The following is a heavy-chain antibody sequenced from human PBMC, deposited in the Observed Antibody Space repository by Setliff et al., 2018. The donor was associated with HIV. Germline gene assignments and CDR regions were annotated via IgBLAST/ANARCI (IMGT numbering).Heavy chain of an antibody. CDR3: ASFFWECSDNLCHRSFQF. Sequence: PSETLSLTCAVYGGSLSGFYWNWIRQSPGKGLEWIGEINHRGGVNYNPSFNSRLTMSVDTSKNQFSLKLTSVTAADTAVYYCASFFWECSDNLCHRSFQFWDQGAQVTVSS. V-gene: IGHV4-34*01. CDR1: GGSLSGFY. D-gene: IGHD3-10*01. CDR2: INHRGGV. J-gene: IGHJ1*01.